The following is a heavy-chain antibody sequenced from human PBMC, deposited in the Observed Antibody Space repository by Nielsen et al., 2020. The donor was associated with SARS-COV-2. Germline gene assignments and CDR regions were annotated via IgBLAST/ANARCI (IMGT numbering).Heavy chain of an antibody. CDR1: GFTFSAYP. CDR2: INNDGTIT. CDR3: VKAYYDFWSAYADY. V-gene: IGHV3-64D*08. J-gene: IGHJ4*02. Sequence: GGSLRLSCSASGFTFSAYPMQWVRQAPGRGLEYVSVINNDGTITYYTDSVKGRFTISRDNSKNTVYLQMSSLRTEDSAVYYCVKAYYDFWSAYADYWGQGTQVTVSS. D-gene: IGHD3-3*01.